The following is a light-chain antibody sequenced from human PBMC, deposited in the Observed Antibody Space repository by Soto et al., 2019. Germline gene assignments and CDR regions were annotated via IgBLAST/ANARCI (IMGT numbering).Light chain of an antibody. CDR1: SSNIGSNY. V-gene: IGLV1-47*02. CDR2: TNN. J-gene: IGLJ2*01. CDR3: AAWDDSLSGPV. Sequence: QLVLTQPPSASGTPGQRVTISCSGSSSNIGSNYIYWYQQIPGTAPKIVIYTNNQRPSGVPDRFSGSKSGTSASLAISGLRSEDEAVYYCAAWDDSLSGPVFGGGTKLTVL.